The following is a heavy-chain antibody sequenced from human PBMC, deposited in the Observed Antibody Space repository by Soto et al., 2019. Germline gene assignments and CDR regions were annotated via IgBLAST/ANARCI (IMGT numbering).Heavy chain of an antibody. D-gene: IGHD2-15*01. Sequence: QVHLQESGPGLVKPSDTLSLTCTVSGDSVSRYYWSWIRQPPGKGLEWIGYIIHTGGTNYNPSLKSRVTISLDTSKNQVSLNLASVCAADAAVYFCARVLWVALSWFDPWGQGIPVTVSS. J-gene: IGHJ5*02. CDR1: GDSVSRYY. CDR2: IIHTGGT. V-gene: IGHV4-59*02. CDR3: ARVLWVALSWFDP.